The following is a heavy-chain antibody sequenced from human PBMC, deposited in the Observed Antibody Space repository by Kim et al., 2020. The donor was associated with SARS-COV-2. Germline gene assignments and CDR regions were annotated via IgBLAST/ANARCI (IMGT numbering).Heavy chain of an antibody. CDR3: ARLLYGDPYFDY. J-gene: IGHJ4*02. V-gene: IGHV4-39*01. D-gene: IGHD4-17*01. CDR1: GGSISSSSYY. Sequence: SETLSLTCTVSGGSISSSSYYWGWIRQPPGKGLEWIGSIYYSGSTYYNPSLKSRVTISVDTSKNQFSLKLSSVTAADTAVYYCARLLYGDPYFDYWGQGTLVTVSS. CDR2: IYYSGST.